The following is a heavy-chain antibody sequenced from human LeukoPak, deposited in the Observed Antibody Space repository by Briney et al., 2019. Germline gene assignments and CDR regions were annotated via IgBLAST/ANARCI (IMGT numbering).Heavy chain of an antibody. CDR3: ARRDKVGAIPLFDY. CDR2: ISSSSSTI. D-gene: IGHD1-26*01. J-gene: IGHJ4*02. CDR1: GFTFSTYG. V-gene: IGHV3-48*02. Sequence: PGGSLRLSCAASGFTFSTYGMTWVRQAPGRGLEWVSYISSSSSTISYADSVKGRFTISRDNAKNSLYLQMNSLRDEDTAVYYCARRDKVGAIPLFDYWGQGTLVTVSS.